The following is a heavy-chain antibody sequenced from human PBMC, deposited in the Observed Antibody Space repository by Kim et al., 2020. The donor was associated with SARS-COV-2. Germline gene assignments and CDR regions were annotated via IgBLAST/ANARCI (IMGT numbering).Heavy chain of an antibody. Sequence: SVKVSCKASGGTFSSYAISWVRQAPGQGLEWMGGIIPIFGTANYAQKFQGRVTITADESTSTAYMELSSLRSEDTAVYYCARSPWFGESNYYYYGMDVWGQGTTVTVSS. CDR3: ARSPWFGESNYYYYGMDV. CDR1: GGTFSSYA. J-gene: IGHJ6*02. D-gene: IGHD3-10*01. V-gene: IGHV1-69*13. CDR2: IIPIFGTA.